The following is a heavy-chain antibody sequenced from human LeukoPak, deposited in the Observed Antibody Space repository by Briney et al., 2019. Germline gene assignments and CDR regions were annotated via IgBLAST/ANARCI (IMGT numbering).Heavy chain of an antibody. CDR2: INPNTGGT. D-gene: IGHD3-22*01. CDR1: GYTFTGYY. Sequence: ASVKVSCKTSGYTFTGYYMHWVRQAPGQGLEWMGWINPNTGGTNYAQKFQGRVTMTSGTSISTAYMELSSLKSDDTAMYYCAGAPMIVVVFPPRLDFWGQGTLVTVSS. V-gene: IGHV1-2*02. J-gene: IGHJ4*02. CDR3: AGAPMIVVVFPPRLDF.